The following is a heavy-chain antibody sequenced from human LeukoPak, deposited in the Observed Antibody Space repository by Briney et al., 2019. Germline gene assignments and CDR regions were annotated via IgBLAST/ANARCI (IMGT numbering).Heavy chain of an antibody. D-gene: IGHD6-6*01. CDR1: GGSISSYY. CDR3: ASHSHSTSSENFDY. CDR2: IHYTGST. V-gene: IGHV4-59*08. J-gene: IGHJ4*02. Sequence: SETLSLTCTVSGGSISSYYWSWIRQPPGKGLEWIGYIHYTGSTNYNPSLKSRVTISLYTSENQFSLRLSSVTAADTAVYYCASHSHSTSSENFDYWGQGTLVTVSS.